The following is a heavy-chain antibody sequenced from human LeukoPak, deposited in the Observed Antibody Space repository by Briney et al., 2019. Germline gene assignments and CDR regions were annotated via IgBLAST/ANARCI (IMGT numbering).Heavy chain of an antibody. CDR1: GASISRNY. Sequence: SETLSLTCTVSGASISRNYWSWIRQPPGKGLEWIGYINYIGSSHYNPSLKSRVTISVDTSKNQFSLKVSSVTAADTAVYYCASGSSDYYYYYYMDVRGKGTTVTVSS. CDR3: ASGSSDYYYYYYMDV. CDR2: INYIGSS. J-gene: IGHJ6*03. D-gene: IGHD2-2*01. V-gene: IGHV4-59*08.